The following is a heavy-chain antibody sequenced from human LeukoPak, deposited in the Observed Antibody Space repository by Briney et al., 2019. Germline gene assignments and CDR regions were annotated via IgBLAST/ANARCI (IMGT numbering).Heavy chain of an antibody. J-gene: IGHJ4*02. CDR3: ATNKDWAEAD. Sequence: SETLSLACSVSDGSIRTYYWSWIRQSPGQGLEWIGNIYYRGDINYNPSLKSRVIISIDTSKNQFSLKVSSLTAADTAVYYCATNKDWAEADWGQGTLVIVSS. CDR1: DGSIRTYY. CDR2: IYYRGDI. D-gene: IGHD3/OR15-3a*01. V-gene: IGHV4-59*03.